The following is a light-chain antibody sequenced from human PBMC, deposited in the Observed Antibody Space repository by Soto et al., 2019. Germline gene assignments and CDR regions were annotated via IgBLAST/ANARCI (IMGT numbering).Light chain of an antibody. V-gene: IGLV2-14*01. J-gene: IGLJ1*01. CDR3: TPYTSSNTLYV. CDR1: SSDVGGYKY. Sequence: QSVLAQPASVSGSPGQSITISCTRTSSDVGGYKYVSWYQQHPGKAPKLMIYEVSNRPSGVSNRFSGSKSGNTASLTISGLQAEDEADYYCTPYTSSNTLYVFGTGTKVTVL. CDR2: EVS.